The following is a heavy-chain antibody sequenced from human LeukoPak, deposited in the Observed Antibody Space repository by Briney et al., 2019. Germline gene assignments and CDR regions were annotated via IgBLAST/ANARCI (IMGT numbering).Heavy chain of an antibody. J-gene: IGHJ4*02. CDR1: GFTFSSYS. Sequence: PGGSLRLSCAASGFTFSSYSMNWVRQAPGKGLVWVSRINSDGSRTTYADSVKGRFTTSRDNAKNTLYLQMNSVRPEDTAVYYCGRVLGSPLDYWGQGTLVTVSS. CDR2: INSDGSRT. CDR3: GRVLGSPLDY. V-gene: IGHV3-74*01. D-gene: IGHD1-26*01.